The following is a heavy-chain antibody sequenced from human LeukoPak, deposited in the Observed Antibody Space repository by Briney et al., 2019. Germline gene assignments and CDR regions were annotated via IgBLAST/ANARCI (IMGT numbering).Heavy chain of an antibody. CDR3: AKDPFHWGTIYFDY. CDR1: GFTFSSYG. D-gene: IGHD7-27*01. J-gene: IGHJ4*02. CDR2: IRYDGSNK. Sequence: GGSLRLSCAASGFTFSSYGMHWVRQAPGKGLEWVAFIRYDGSNKYYADSVKGRFTISRDYSKNTLYLQMNSLRTEETAVYYCAKDPFHWGTIYFDYWGQGTLVTVSS. V-gene: IGHV3-30*02.